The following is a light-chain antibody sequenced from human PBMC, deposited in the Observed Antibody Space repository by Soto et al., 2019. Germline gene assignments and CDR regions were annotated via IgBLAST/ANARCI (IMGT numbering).Light chain of an antibody. J-gene: IGLJ3*02. CDR1: RSNVGSYNF. CDR3: CSYAGNSTLV. Sequence: QSALTQPASVSGSPGQSIDISCTGTRSNVGSYNFVSWHQQHPGKAPKLIIFEVTNRASGVSTRFSGSKSGNTASLTISGLQADDEADYFCCSYAGNSTLVFGGGTKVTVL. V-gene: IGLV2-23*02. CDR2: EVT.